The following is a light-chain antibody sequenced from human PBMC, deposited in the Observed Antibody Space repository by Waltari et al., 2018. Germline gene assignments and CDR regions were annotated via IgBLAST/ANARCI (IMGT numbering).Light chain of an antibody. J-gene: IGLJ3*02. CDR2: GKN. Sequence: SSELTQDPAVSVALGQTVRITCQGDSLRRSFASWYQQKPGQAPVLVAYGKNNRPSGVPYLFSGSTSGNTASLTTTGAQAEDEADYYCNSRDSTSKRLLFGGGTKLSVL. CDR1: SLRRSF. V-gene: IGLV3-19*01. CDR3: NSRDSTSKRLL.